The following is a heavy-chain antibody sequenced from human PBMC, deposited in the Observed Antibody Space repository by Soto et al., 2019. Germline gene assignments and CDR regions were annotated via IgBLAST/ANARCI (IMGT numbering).Heavy chain of an antibody. D-gene: IGHD6-13*01. CDR1: GFTFSSYA. Sequence: EVQLLESGGGLVQPGGSLRLSCAASGFTFSSYAMNWVRQAPGKGLEWVSVVSGSGGSTYYADSAQGRFTISRDNSKNTLYLQMNSLRDEDTAIYYCARRGPGTDFDYWGQGTLVTVSS. V-gene: IGHV3-23*01. CDR3: ARRGPGTDFDY. CDR2: VSGSGGST. J-gene: IGHJ4*02.